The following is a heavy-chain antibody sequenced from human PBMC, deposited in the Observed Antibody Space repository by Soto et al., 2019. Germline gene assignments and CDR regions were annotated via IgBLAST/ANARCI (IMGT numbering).Heavy chain of an antibody. V-gene: IGHV3-30-3*01. CDR2: ISYDGSHK. CDR1: GFTFSTYA. Sequence: QEQLVESGGGVVQPGGSLRLSCTASGFTFSTYAIHWVRQAPGKGLEWVAVISYDGSHKYYADAVEGRFTISRDNSNNTLYLQMTRLRAEDTAVYYCARDLRKRGDSYFRNMDVWGQGTTVTVSS. D-gene: IGHD7-27*01. CDR3: ARDLRKRGDSYFRNMDV. J-gene: IGHJ6*02.